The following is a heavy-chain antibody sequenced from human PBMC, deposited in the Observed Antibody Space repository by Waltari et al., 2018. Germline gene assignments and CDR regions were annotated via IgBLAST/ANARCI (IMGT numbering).Heavy chain of an antibody. CDR1: GFTFNTYW. V-gene: IGHV3-7*01. CDR2: INPDGSQK. D-gene: IGHD3-10*01. J-gene: IGHJ4*02. CDR3: TTLARGESGDY. Sequence: EVQLVESGGGLVQPGGSLRPSCPASGFTFNTYWMKWIRQAPGKGLEWVANINPDGSQKFYVDSVKGRFTVSRDNAQNSLYLQMNNLRAEDTAVYYCTTLARGESGDYWGQGTLVTVSS.